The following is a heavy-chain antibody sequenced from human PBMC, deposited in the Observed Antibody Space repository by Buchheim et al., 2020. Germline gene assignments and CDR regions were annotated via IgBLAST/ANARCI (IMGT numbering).Heavy chain of an antibody. V-gene: IGHV1-18*04. CDR3: ARDPFHYYDSSLRGYYYYYGMDV. D-gene: IGHD3-22*01. CDR2: ISAYNGNT. Sequence: QVQLVQSGAEVKKPGASVKVSCKASGYTFTSYGISWVRQAPGQGLEWMGWISAYNGNTNYAQKLQGRVTMTTDTSTSPAYMELRSLRSDDTAVYYCARDPFHYYDSSLRGYYYYYGMDVWGQGTT. CDR1: GYTFTSYG. J-gene: IGHJ6*02.